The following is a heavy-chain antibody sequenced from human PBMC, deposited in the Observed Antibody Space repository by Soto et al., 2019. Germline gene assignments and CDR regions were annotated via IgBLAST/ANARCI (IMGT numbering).Heavy chain of an antibody. CDR2: ISYHGTNK. J-gene: IGHJ6*02. CDR3: AKDKGTWSRGDYNYGVDF. V-gene: IGHV3-30*18. D-gene: IGHD6-13*01. Sequence: QVQLVESGGGVVQPGRFLRLSCAVSGFTSSSYGMHWVRQAPGKGLEWVAVISYHGTNKYSADSVRGRFTISRDNSNNTLYLHMNRLRAEDTAVYYCAKDKGTWSRGDYNYGVDFWGQGTTVTVSS. CDR1: GFTSSSYG.